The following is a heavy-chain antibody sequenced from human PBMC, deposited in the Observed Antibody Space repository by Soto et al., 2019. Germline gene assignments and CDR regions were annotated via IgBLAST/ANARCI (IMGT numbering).Heavy chain of an antibody. J-gene: IGHJ4*02. CDR3: ARGAPRGIIHDFDS. V-gene: IGHV4-30-2*06. Sequence: PSETLSLTCTVSGASISYGGYSWSWIRQSPGKGLEWIGYISHLESTYFHPSFKSRLTMSIDKSKKQFSLRMSSVTAADTAVYYCARGAPRGIIHDFDSWGQGSLVTVSS. CDR2: ISHLEST. D-gene: IGHD3-10*01. CDR1: GASISYGGYS.